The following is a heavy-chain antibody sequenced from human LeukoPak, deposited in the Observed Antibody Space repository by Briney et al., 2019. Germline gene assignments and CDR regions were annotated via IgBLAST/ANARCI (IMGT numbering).Heavy chain of an antibody. CDR1: GFTVSSNY. V-gene: IGHV3-7*01. J-gene: IGHJ5*02. D-gene: IGHD2-15*01. CDR2: IKQDGSEK. Sequence: GGSLRLSCAASGFTVSSNYMSWVRQAPGKGLEWVANIKQDGSEKYYVDSVKGRFTISRDNAKNSLYLQMNSLRAEDTAVYYCARDVVVAARDWFDPWGQGTLVTVSS. CDR3: ARDVVVAARDWFDP.